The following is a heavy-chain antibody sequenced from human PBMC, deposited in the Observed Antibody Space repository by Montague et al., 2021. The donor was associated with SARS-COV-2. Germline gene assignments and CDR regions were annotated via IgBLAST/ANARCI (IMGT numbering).Heavy chain of an antibody. Sequence: SLRLSCAASGFTFSSYAMSWVRQAPGKGLEWVSSISSSSSYIYYADSVKGRFTISRDNAKNSLYLQMNSLRAEDTAVYYCARDRDSSGWFDYWGQGTLVTVSS. J-gene: IGHJ4*02. V-gene: IGHV3-21*01. D-gene: IGHD6-19*01. CDR3: ARDRDSSGWFDY. CDR1: GFTFSSYA. CDR2: ISSSSSYI.